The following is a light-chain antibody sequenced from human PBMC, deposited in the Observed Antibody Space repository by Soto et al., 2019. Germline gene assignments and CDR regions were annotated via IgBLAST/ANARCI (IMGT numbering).Light chain of an antibody. Sequence: EIVMTQSPANLSVSPGGRATLSCRASQTVHSNLAWYQHKSGQAPRLLIYAATTMATGIPARISGSGSGTEFTLTITSLQSEESAVYFCHQYNDWPVYTFGPGTKLEIK. CDR2: AAT. CDR3: HQYNDWPVYT. J-gene: IGKJ2*01. CDR1: QTVHSN. V-gene: IGKV3-15*01.